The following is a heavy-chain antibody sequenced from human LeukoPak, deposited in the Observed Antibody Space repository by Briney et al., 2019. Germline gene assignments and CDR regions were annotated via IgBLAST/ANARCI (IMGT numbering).Heavy chain of an antibody. CDR2: IKQDGSEK. CDR3: ATGGPGGNYFDY. Sequence: GGSLRLSCAASGFTFRSYWMTWVRQAPGKGLEWVANIKQDGSEKYYVDSVKGRFTISRDNAKNSLYLQMNSLKNEDTAVYYCATGGPGGNYFDYWGQGTLVTVSS. J-gene: IGHJ4*02. CDR1: GFTFRSYW. V-gene: IGHV3-7*05. D-gene: IGHD3-16*01.